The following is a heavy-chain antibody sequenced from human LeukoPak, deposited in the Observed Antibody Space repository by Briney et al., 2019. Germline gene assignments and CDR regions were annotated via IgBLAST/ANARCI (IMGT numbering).Heavy chain of an antibody. Sequence: GGSLRLSCAASGFTFSDYYMSWTRQAPGKGLEWVSYISSSGNTIYYADSVKGRFTISRGNARNSLYLQMIGLRAEDTAVYYCARRGYTYGYFDFWGQGTLVTVSS. V-gene: IGHV3-11*04. CDR3: ARRGYTYGYFDF. CDR2: ISSSGNTI. J-gene: IGHJ4*02. D-gene: IGHD5-18*01. CDR1: GFTFSDYY.